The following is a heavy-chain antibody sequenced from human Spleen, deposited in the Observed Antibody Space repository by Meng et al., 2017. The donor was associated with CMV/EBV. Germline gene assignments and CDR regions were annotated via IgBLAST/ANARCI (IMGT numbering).Heavy chain of an antibody. CDR2: ITASSSCI. Sequence: GGSLRLSCAASGFTFSGYAMNWVRQAPGKGLARVSPITASSSCIYYADSVKGRFTISRDNAKRSLYLRMNGLRAADTAVYYCARHANGGWYAMDVWGHGTTVTVSS. CDR1: GFTFSGYA. J-gene: IGHJ6*02. CDR3: ARHANGGWYAMDV. D-gene: IGHD3-16*01. V-gene: IGHV3-21*01.